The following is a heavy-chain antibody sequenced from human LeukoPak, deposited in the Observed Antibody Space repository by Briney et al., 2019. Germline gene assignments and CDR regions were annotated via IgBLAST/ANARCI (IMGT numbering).Heavy chain of an antibody. Sequence: NGSGPTLVRPTQTLTLTCTFSGFSLTTNGVAVGWIRQPPGKALEWLVLIFWNEGKRYSPSLQSRLTITKDTSKNQVVLTMTNLDPVDTATYYCAHSYPRCSTSTCYSYFDDWGQGTLVTVSS. D-gene: IGHD2-2*02. CDR1: GFSLTTNGVA. J-gene: IGHJ4*02. V-gene: IGHV2-5*01. CDR3: AHSYPRCSTSTCYSYFDD. CDR2: IFWNEGK.